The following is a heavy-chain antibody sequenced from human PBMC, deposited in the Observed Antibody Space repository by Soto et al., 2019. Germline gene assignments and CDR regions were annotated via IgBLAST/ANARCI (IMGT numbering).Heavy chain of an antibody. J-gene: IGHJ5*02. V-gene: IGHV4-30-2*01. D-gene: IGHD2-8*01. CDR2: IYHSGST. CDR3: ARKTLSWFHP. Sequence: TLSLTCADSGGSISSGGYSWSWIRQPPGKGLEWIGYIYHSGSTYYNPSLKSRVTISVDRSKNQFSLKLSSVTAADTAVYYCARKTLSWFHPWGQGTLVTVSS. CDR1: GGSISSGGYS.